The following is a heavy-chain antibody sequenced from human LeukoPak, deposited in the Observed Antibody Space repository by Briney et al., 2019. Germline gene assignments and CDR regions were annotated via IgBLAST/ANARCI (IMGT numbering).Heavy chain of an antibody. CDR3: ARERFLEWSESHAFDI. D-gene: IGHD3-3*01. CDR2: MNPNSGNA. CDR1: GYTFISHD. Sequence: ASVKVSCKASGYTFISHDIVWVRQVTGQGLEWMGWMNPNSGNAGYAQKFQGRVTMSRNTSISTAYMELSSLRSEDTAVYYCARERFLEWSESHAFDIWGQGTMVTVSS. V-gene: IGHV1-8*01. J-gene: IGHJ3*02.